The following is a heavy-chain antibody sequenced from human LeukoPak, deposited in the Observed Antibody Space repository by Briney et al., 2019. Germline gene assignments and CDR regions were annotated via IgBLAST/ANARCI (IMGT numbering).Heavy chain of an antibody. J-gene: IGHJ4*02. CDR3: ARLRITMVRGVIPDY. Sequence: KPSETLSLTCAVYGGSFSGYYWSWIRQHPGKGLEWIGEINHSGSTNYNPSLKSRVTISVDTSKNQFSLKLSSVTAADTAVYYCARLRITMVRGVIPDYWGQGTLVTVSS. CDR2: INHSGST. D-gene: IGHD3-10*01. V-gene: IGHV4-34*01. CDR1: GGSFSGYY.